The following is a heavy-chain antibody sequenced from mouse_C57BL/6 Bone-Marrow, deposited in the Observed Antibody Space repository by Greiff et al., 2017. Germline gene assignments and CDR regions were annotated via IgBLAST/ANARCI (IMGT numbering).Heavy chain of an antibody. V-gene: IGHV14-4*01. D-gene: IGHD4-1*01. CDR3: TTFPGVAWFAY. J-gene: IGHJ3*01. CDR2: IDPENGDT. Sequence: EVMLVESGAELVRPGASVKLSCTASGFNIKDDYMHWVKQRPEQGLEWIGWIDPENGDTEYASKFQGKATITADTSSNTAYLQLSSLTSEDTAVYYCTTFPGVAWFAYWGQGTLVTVSA. CDR1: GFNIKDDY.